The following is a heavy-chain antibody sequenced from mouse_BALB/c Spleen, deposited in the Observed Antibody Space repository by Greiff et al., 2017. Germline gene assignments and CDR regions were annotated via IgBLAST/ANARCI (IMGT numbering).Heavy chain of an antibody. J-gene: IGHJ1*01. Sequence: EVQGVESGGGLVQPGGSRKLSCAASGFTFSSFGMHWVRQAPEKGLEWVAYISSGSSTIYYADTVKGRFTISRDNPKNTLFLQMTSLRSEDTAMYYCARYGNYGDWYFDVWGAGTTVTVSS. CDR2: ISSGSSTI. CDR1: GFTFSSFG. V-gene: IGHV5-17*02. CDR3: ARYGNYGDWYFDV. D-gene: IGHD2-1*01.